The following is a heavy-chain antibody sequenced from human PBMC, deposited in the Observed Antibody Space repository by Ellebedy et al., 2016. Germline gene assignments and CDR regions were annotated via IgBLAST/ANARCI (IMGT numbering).Heavy chain of an antibody. V-gene: IGHV1-18*01. CDR2: ISAYNGNT. CDR1: GGTFSSYA. Sequence: ASVKVSXXASGGTFSSYAISWVRQAPGQGLEWMGWISAYNGNTNYAQKLQGRVTMTTDTSTSTAYMELRSLRSDDTAVYYCARDTGGYYDSSGYYPRYYYYYGMDVWGQGTTVTVSS. CDR3: ARDTGGYYDSSGYYPRYYYYYGMDV. D-gene: IGHD3-22*01. J-gene: IGHJ6*02.